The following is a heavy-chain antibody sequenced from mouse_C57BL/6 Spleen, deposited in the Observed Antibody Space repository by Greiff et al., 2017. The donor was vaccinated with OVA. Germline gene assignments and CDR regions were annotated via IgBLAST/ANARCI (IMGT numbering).Heavy chain of an antibody. Sequence: VQLQESGPELVKPGASVKISCKASGYAFSSSWMNWVKQRPGKGLEWIGRIYPGDGDTNYNGKFKGKATLTADKSSSTAYMQLLSLTSEDSAVYFCARTATVVAPHSYFDVWGTGTTVTVSS. D-gene: IGHD1-1*01. CDR3: ARTATVVAPHSYFDV. J-gene: IGHJ1*03. V-gene: IGHV1-82*01. CDR2: IYPGDGDT. CDR1: GYAFSSSW.